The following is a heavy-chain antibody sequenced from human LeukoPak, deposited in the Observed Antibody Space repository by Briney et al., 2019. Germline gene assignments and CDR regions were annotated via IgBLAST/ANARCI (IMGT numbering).Heavy chain of an antibody. D-gene: IGHD1-1*01. CDR3: AKNGGGWNEGYFDY. CDR1: GFTFSSYA. CDR2: ISGSGGST. Sequence: PGGSLRLSCAASGFTFSSYAMSWVRQAPGKGLEWVSAISGSGGSTCYADSVKGRFTISRDNSKNTLYLQMNSLRAEDTAVYYCAKNGGGWNEGYFDYWGQGTLVTVSS. V-gene: IGHV3-23*01. J-gene: IGHJ4*02.